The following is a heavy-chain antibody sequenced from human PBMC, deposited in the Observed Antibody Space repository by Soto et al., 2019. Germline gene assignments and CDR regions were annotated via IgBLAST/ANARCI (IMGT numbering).Heavy chain of an antibody. J-gene: IGHJ4*02. CDR2: ISSSSSTI. D-gene: IGHD2-21*02. CDR3: ARVKVVTATDF. Sequence: PGGSLRLSCAASGFTFSSCSMNWVRQAPGKGLEWVSYISSSSSTIYYADSAKGRFTISRDNAKNSLYLQMHSLRDGDTAVYYCARVKVVTATDFWGQGTLVTVSS. CDR1: GFTFSSCS. V-gene: IGHV3-48*02.